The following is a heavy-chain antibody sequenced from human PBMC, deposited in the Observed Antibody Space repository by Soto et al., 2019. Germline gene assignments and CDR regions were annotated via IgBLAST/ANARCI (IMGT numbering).Heavy chain of an antibody. Sequence: SLRLSCAASGFIFGSYTMNCVRQVLGKGLEWVSSISWNSGNIGYADSVKGRFTTSRDNAENSLYLQMNSLRPEDTALYYCVRSKGGYSYGTPFDYWGQGTLVTVSS. CDR3: VRSKGGYSYGTPFDY. J-gene: IGHJ4*02. D-gene: IGHD5-18*01. CDR2: ISWNSGNI. V-gene: IGHV3-9*01. CDR1: GFIFGSYT.